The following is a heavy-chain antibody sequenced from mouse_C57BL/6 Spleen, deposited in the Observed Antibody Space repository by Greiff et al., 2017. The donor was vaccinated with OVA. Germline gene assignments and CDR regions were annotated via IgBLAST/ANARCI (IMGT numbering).Heavy chain of an antibody. Sequence: EVKLVESGPELVKPGASVKIPCKASGYTFTDYNMDWVKQSHGKSLEWIGDINPNNGGTIYNQKFKGKATLTVDKSSSTAYMELRSLTSEDTAVYYCARCYYGSHWYFDVWGTGTTVTVSS. J-gene: IGHJ1*03. D-gene: IGHD1-1*01. CDR3: ARCYYGSHWYFDV. CDR1: GYTFTDYN. V-gene: IGHV1-18*01. CDR2: INPNNGGT.